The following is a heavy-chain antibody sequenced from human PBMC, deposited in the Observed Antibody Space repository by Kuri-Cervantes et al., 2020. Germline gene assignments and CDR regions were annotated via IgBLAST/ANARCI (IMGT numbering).Heavy chain of an antibody. CDR3: ASLQAIAAGEDWFDP. D-gene: IGHD6-13*01. Sequence: ASVKVSCKASGYTFTSYAMHWVRQAPGQRPEWMGWINAGNGNTEYSQKFQGRVTITGDTSASTAYMELSSLRSEDTAVYYCASLQAIAAGEDWFDPWGQGTLVTVSS. V-gene: IGHV1-3*01. J-gene: IGHJ5*02. CDR2: INAGNGNT. CDR1: GYTFTSYA.